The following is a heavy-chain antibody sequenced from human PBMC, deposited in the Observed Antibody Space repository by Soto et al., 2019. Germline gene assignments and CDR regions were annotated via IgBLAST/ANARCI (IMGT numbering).Heavy chain of an antibody. CDR3: ATSYVGIISFRAGFDH. CDR1: GGSISSNNG. Sequence: QVQLQESGPGLVKPSGTLSLICAVSGGSISSNNGWSWVRQPPGKGLEWIGEIYHSGSTNYNPSLKSRVTIAVDKFKNQFSLQLTSVTAADTAVYYCATSYVGIISFRAGFDHWGQGTLVTVSS. D-gene: IGHD1-26*01. V-gene: IGHV4-4*02. J-gene: IGHJ4*02. CDR2: IYHSGST.